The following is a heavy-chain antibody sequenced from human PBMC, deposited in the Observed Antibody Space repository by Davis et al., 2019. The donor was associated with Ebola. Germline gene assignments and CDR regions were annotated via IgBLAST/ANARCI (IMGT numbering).Heavy chain of an antibody. V-gene: IGHV4-34*01. J-gene: IGHJ6*02. CDR2: INHSGST. CDR1: GGSFSGYY. CDR3: ARGRYFDWLLLAPYYYYGMDV. Sequence: MPSETLALTCAGYGGSFSGYYGSWIRQPPGKGLEWIGEINHSGSTNYNPSLKSRVTISVDTSKNQFSLELSSVTAADTAVYYCARGRYFDWLLLAPYYYYGMDVWGQGTTVTVSS. D-gene: IGHD3-9*01.